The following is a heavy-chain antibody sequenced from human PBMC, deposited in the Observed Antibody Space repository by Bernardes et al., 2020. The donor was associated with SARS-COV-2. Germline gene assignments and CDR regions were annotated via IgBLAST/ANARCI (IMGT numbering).Heavy chain of an antibody. CDR3: ARSPPRSWYDN. CDR2: INSDGSST. CDR1: GFTFSTYW. Sequence: GGSLRLSCAASGFTFSTYWMHWVRQAPGKGLVWVSRINSDGSSTSYADSVRGRFTISRDNAWNSLYLQMNSLRAEDTAVYYCARSPPRSWYDNWGQGTLVTVSS. D-gene: IGHD1-26*01. J-gene: IGHJ5*02. V-gene: IGHV3-74*01.